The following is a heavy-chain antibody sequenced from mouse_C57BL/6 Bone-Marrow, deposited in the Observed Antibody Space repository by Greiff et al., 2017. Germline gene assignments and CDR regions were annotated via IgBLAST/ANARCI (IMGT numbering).Heavy chain of an antibody. V-gene: IGHV8-8*01. D-gene: IGHD1-1*01. CDR2: IWWDDDK. Sequence: QVQLKESGPGILQPSQTLSLTCSFSGFSLSTFGMGVGWIRQPSGKGLEWLAHIWWDDDKYYNPALKSRLTIYKDTSKNQVFLKIANVDTADTATYYCARIVGNYYGSPFAYWGQGTLVTVSA. CDR3: ARIVGNYYGSPFAY. CDR1: GFSLSTFGMG. J-gene: IGHJ3*01.